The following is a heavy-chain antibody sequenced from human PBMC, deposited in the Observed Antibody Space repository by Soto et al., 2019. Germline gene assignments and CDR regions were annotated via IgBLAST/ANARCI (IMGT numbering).Heavy chain of an antibody. J-gene: IGHJ5*02. Sequence: QITLKESGPTLVKPTQTLTLTCTFSGFSLSTSGVGVGWIRQPPGKALEWLALIYWDDDKRYSPSLKSRLTTTKATSKTQVVLTMTNMDPVDTATYSCAHSLFDWLFGMGWFDPWGQGTLVTVSS. CDR1: GFSLSTSGVG. D-gene: IGHD3-9*01. V-gene: IGHV2-5*02. CDR3: AHSLFDWLFGMGWFDP. CDR2: IYWDDDK.